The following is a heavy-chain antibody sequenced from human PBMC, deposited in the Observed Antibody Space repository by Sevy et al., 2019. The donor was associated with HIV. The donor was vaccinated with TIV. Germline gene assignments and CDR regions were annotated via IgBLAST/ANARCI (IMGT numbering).Heavy chain of an antibody. CDR2: ISGYNGYR. Sequence: ASVKVSCKVSGYSFTHYGIGWVRQAPGQGLEWMGWISGYNGYRNYAQNLQGRVTMTTDTSTSTAYMELRSLRSDDTAIYYCAKEGKNIRSWFDPWGQGTLVTVSS. D-gene: IGHD3-3*02. J-gene: IGHJ5*02. CDR3: AKEGKNIRSWFDP. V-gene: IGHV1-18*01. CDR1: GYSFTHYG.